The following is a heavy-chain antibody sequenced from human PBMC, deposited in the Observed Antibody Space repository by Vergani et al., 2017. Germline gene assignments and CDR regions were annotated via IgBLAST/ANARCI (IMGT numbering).Heavy chain of an antibody. J-gene: IGHJ4*02. CDR1: GFTFSSAW. CDR2: ISARYPST. V-gene: IGHV3-23*04. Sequence: EVQPVESGGGLVKPGGSLRLSCTTSGFTFSSAWMSWVRQAPGKGLEWVSAISARYPSTYYADSVKGRFTISRDNSKNTLYLQMNSLRAEDTAVYYCASSKDPGTFDYWGQGTLVTVSS. CDR3: ASSKDPGTFDY. D-gene: IGHD2-2*01.